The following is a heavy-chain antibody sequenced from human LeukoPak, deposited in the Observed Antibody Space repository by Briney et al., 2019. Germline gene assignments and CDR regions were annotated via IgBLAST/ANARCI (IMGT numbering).Heavy chain of an antibody. CDR1: GYTFTSYG. V-gene: IGHV1-18*04. J-gene: IGHJ3*02. CDR3: ARDTCSSTSCHTPGVDAFDI. Sequence: ASVKVSCKASGYTFTSYGISWVRQAPGQGLELMGWISAYNGNTNYAQKLQGRVTMTTDTSTSTAYMELRSLRSDDTAVYYCARDTCSSTSCHTPGVDAFDIWGQGTMVTVSS. D-gene: IGHD2-2*01. CDR2: ISAYNGNT.